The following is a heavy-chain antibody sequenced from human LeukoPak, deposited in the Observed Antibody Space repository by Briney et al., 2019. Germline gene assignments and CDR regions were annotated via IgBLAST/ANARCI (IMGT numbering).Heavy chain of an antibody. D-gene: IGHD3-10*01. V-gene: IGHV3-7*01. J-gene: IGHJ4*02. CDR2: IKQDGGEK. CDR3: GRADQKWFGESMVDY. Sequence: GGSLRLSCAASGFSFSNYWMNWVRQAPGKGLEWVANIKQDGGEKYYVDSVKGRFTISRDNAKNSLHLQMSSLRAEDTAVYYCGRADQKWFGESMVDYWGQGTLVTVSS. CDR1: GFSFSNYW.